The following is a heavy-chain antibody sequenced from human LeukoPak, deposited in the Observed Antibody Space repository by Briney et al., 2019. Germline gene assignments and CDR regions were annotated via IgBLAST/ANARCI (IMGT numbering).Heavy chain of an antibody. CDR1: GASISSTNW. CDR3: ARDQDYYDSSGYYRYFDY. V-gene: IGHV4-4*02. D-gene: IGHD3-22*01. CDR2: IYHSGST. Sequence: SGTLSLTCAVSGASISSTNWWSWVRQPPGKGLEWIGEIYHSGSTNYNPSLKSRVTISVDKSKNQFSLKLSSVTAADTAVYYCARDQDYYDSSGYYRYFDYWGQGTLVTASS. J-gene: IGHJ4*02.